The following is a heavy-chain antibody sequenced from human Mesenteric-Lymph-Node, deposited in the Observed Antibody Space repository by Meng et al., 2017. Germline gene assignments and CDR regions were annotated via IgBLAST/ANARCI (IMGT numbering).Heavy chain of an antibody. V-gene: IGHV5-51*01. J-gene: IGHJ4*02. CDR1: GYSFSNYW. D-gene: IGHD3-22*01. Sequence: GESLKISCKGSGYSFSNYWIGWVRQMPGKGLEWMGIIKPGDADTSYSPSFQGQVTISADKSISTAYLQWSSLKASDTAMYYCARPVYYYDSSGYYLNYWGQGTLVTVSS. CDR3: ARPVYYYDSSGYYLNY. CDR2: IKPGDADT.